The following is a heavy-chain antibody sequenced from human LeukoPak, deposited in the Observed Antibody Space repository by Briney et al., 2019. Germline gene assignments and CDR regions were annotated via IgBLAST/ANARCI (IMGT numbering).Heavy chain of an antibody. J-gene: IGHJ4*02. CDR1: GYTFTSYG. CDR2: ISAYNGNT. CDR3: ARKAMVFSEFDY. V-gene: IGHV1-18*01. D-gene: IGHD5-18*01. Sequence: ASVKVSCKASGYTFTSYGISWVRQAPGQGLEWMGWISAYNGNTNYAQELQGRVTMTTDTPTSTAYMEPRSLRSDDTAVYYCARKAMVFSEFDYWGQGTLVTVSS.